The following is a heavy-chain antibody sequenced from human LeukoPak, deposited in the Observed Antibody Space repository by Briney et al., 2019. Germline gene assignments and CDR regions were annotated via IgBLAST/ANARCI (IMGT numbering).Heavy chain of an antibody. CDR3: AKVAGGSLVVATQWAQFDY. D-gene: IGHD2-15*01. Sequence: PGGSLRLSCAGSGFTFSNYAMTWVRQAPGKGLEWVSSVSGSGRNTFYPDSVEGRFTISRDNSKNTVYLQMNSLRADDTAVYYCAKVAGGSLVVATQWAQFDYWGQGTLVTVSS. V-gene: IGHV3-23*01. CDR2: VSGSGRNT. J-gene: IGHJ4*02. CDR1: GFTFSNYA.